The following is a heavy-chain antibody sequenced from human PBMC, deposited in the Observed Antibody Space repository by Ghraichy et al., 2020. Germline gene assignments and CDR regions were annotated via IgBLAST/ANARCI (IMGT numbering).Heavy chain of an antibody. D-gene: IGHD2-8*01. Sequence: GESLNISCAASGFLLLLSSLLFARPAPCPGPSLFPRLNPCTQYYAHSVKGRFTISRDNSKNTVYLQMNSLRAEDTAVYYCARIRGASNYNALDVWGQGTTVTVSS. J-gene: IGHJ6*02. CDR2: LNPCTQ. V-gene: IGHV3-23*05. CDR3: ARIRGASNYNALDV. CDR1: GFLLLLSS.